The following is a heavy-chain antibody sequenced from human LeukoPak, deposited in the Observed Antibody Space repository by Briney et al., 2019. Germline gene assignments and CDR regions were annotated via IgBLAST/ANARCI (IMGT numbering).Heavy chain of an antibody. V-gene: IGHV3-21*01. D-gene: IGHD2-2*01. CDR1: GFTFSNAW. J-gene: IGHJ6*02. CDR2: ISSSSSYI. CDR3: ARDQSIPVVPAANYYYYYGMDV. Sequence: GGSLRLSCAASGFTFSNAWMSWVRQAPGKGLEWVSSISSSSSYIYYADSVKGRFTISRDNAKNSLYLQMNSLRAEDTAVYYCARDQSIPVVPAANYYYYYGMDVWGQGTTVTVSS.